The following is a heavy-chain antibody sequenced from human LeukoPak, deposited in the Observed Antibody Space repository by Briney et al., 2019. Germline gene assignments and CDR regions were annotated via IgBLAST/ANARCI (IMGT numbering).Heavy chain of an antibody. CDR3: ARDLAARDYYYMDV. CDR1: GGSISSYY. D-gene: IGHD2-15*01. J-gene: IGHJ6*03. Sequence: PSETLSLTCTVSGGSISSYYWSWLRQPAGKGLEWIGRIYTSGSTNYNPSLKSRVTMSLDTSKNQFSLKLSSVTAADTAVYYCARDLAARDYYYMDVWGEGTTVTVSS. V-gene: IGHV4-4*07. CDR2: IYTSGST.